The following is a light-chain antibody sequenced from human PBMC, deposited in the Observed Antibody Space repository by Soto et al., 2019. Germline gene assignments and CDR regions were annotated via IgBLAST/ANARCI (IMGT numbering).Light chain of an antibody. J-gene: IGKJ5*01. CDR3: QQTNSLPVT. Sequence: DIQLTQSPYYVSASVGDRVTITCRASQGISSWLAWYQQSPGKAPQLLISAASTLHSGVPSRFSGSGSGTDFPLTLTSLQPEDFATYFCQQTNSLPVTFGQGTRLEIK. V-gene: IGKV1-12*01. CDR2: AAS. CDR1: QGISSW.